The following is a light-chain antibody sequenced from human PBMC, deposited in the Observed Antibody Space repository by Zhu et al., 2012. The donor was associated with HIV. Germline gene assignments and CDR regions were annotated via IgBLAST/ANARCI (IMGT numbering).Light chain of an antibody. CDR2: GAF. J-gene: IGKJ1*01. CDR1: QSVDNY. Sequence: ETVMTQSPATLSVSPGERVTLSCRASQSVDNYLAWYQQKPGQAPRLLIYGAFTRATGIPARFSGSGSGTEFTLTISSMQSEDLAIYYCQHYNSWPRTFGQGTKVQI. CDR3: QHYNSWPRT. V-gene: IGKV3-15*01.